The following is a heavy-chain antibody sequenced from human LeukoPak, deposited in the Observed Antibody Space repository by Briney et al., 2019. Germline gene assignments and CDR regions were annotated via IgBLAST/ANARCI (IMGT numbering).Heavy chain of an antibody. J-gene: IGHJ4*02. D-gene: IGHD4-17*01. CDR2: IWYDGSNK. CDR3: AKDRDGDSDY. CDR1: GFTFSSYG. Sequence: GGSLRLSCAASGFTFSSYGMHWVRQAPGTGLEWVAVIWYDGSNKYYADSVKGRFTISRDNSKNTLYLQMNSLRAEDTAVYYCAKDRDGDSDYWGQGTLVTVSS. V-gene: IGHV3-33*06.